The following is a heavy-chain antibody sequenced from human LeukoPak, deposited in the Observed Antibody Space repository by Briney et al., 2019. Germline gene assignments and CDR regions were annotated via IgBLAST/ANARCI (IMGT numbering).Heavy chain of an antibody. CDR1: GFTFSDYY. CDR3: ASGSYYGSGRPFDP. V-gene: IGHV3-11*01. Sequence: GGSLRLSCAASGFTFSDYYMSWIRQAPGKGLEWVSYISSSGSTIYYADSVKGRFTISRDNAKNSLYLQMNSLRAEDTAVYYCASGSYYGSGRPFDPWGQGTLVTVSS. CDR2: ISSSGSTI. D-gene: IGHD3-10*01. J-gene: IGHJ5*02.